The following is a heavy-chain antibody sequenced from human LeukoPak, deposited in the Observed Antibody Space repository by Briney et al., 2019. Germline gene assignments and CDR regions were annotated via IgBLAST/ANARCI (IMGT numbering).Heavy chain of an antibody. D-gene: IGHD3-3*01. Sequence: PGGSLRLSCAASGFTFSSYWMSWVRQAPGKGLEWVANIKQDGSENYYVDSVKGRFTISRDNAKNSLYLQMNSLRAEDTAVYYCARAYYDFWSGYQMDVWGKGTTVTVSS. CDR3: ARAYYDFWSGYQMDV. CDR2: IKQDGSEN. J-gene: IGHJ6*04. V-gene: IGHV3-7*01. CDR1: GFTFSSYW.